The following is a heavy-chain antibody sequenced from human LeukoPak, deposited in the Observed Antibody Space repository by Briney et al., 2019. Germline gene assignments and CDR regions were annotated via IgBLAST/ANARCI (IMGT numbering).Heavy chain of an antibody. V-gene: IGHV4-34*01. Sequence: SSETLSLTCAVYGGSFSGYYWSWIRQPPGKGLEWIGEINHSGSTNYNPSLKSRVTISVDTSKNQFPLKLSSVTAADTAAYYCARDLHYDILTGTYYGMDVWGKGTTVTVSS. J-gene: IGHJ6*04. D-gene: IGHD3-9*01. CDR1: GGSFSGYY. CDR2: INHSGST. CDR3: ARDLHYDILTGTYYGMDV.